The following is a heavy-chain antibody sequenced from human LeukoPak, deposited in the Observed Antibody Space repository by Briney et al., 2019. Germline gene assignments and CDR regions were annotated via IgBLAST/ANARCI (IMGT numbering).Heavy chain of an antibody. CDR2: ISGSGDNT. CDR3: AKGGNYDILTGYYGYFDY. CDR1: GFTFSNYA. V-gene: IGHV3-23*01. J-gene: IGHJ4*02. D-gene: IGHD3-9*01. Sequence: GGSLRLSCAASGFTFSNYAMSWVRQAPGRGLEWVSAISGSGDNTYYADSVKGRFTVSRDNAKNTLYLQMNSLRAEDTAVYYCAKGGNYDILTGYYGYFDYWGQGTLVTVSS.